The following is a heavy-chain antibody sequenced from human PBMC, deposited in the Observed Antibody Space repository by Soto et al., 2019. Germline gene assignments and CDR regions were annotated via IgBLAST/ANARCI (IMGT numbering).Heavy chain of an antibody. D-gene: IGHD5-12*01. Sequence: QVQLQESGPGLVKPSETLSLSCSVSGGSISDYSWTWIRQAPGKGLEWIGYVFYSGDTNYNPTLKRRVTTSANTSKTLLSQKVTSVTAADTAIFFGARLVDRGYYNMDVWGKGATVTVSS. J-gene: IGHJ6*03. CDR2: VFYSGDT. CDR3: ARLVDRGYYNMDV. V-gene: IGHV4-59*08. CDR1: GGSISDYS.